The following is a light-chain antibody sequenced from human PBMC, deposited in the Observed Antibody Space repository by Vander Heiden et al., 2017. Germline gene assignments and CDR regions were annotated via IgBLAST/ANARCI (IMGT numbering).Light chain of an antibody. Sequence: EIVLTQSPGTLSLSPGERATLSCRASQSVSSSYLAWYQQKPGQAPRLLIYGASSRATGIPDRFSGSGSGTDFTLTISRLEPEDFEVYYCLQYGSSPRTFGQGTKVEIK. CDR3: LQYGSSPRT. V-gene: IGKV3-20*01. J-gene: IGKJ1*01. CDR1: QSVSSSY. CDR2: GAS.